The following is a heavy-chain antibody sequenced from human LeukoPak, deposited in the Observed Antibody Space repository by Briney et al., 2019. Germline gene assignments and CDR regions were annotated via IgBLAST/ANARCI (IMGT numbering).Heavy chain of an antibody. CDR2: INEDGSTT. J-gene: IGHJ4*02. Sequence: GGSLRLSCAASGFSFSSNWMHWVRQAPGKGLVWVSRINEDGSTTNYADSVKGRSTIFRDNAKNTLYLQMNSLRAEDTAVYYCVRDLGGRSGHWGQGTLVTVSS. V-gene: IGHV3-74*01. D-gene: IGHD1-26*01. CDR3: VRDLGGRSGH. CDR1: GFSFSSNW.